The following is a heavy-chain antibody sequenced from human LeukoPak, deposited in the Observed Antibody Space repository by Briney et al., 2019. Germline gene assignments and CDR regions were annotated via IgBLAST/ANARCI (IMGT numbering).Heavy chain of an antibody. V-gene: IGHV3-20*04. J-gene: IGHJ4*02. Sequence: RPGGSLRLSCAASGFTFDEYGMNWVRQVPGKGLEWVSTINWNGGSSSYAGSVKGRFTISRDNARNSLYLQMNSLRAEDTALYFCAQWSRYFDYWGQGTLVTVSS. CDR3: AQWSRYFDY. CDR1: GFTFDEYG. CDR2: INWNGGSS. D-gene: IGHD1-26*01.